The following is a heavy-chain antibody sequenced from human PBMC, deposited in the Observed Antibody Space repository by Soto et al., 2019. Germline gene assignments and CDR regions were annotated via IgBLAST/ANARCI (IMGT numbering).Heavy chain of an antibody. CDR3: ARHGLNYDILTGYYSEDWFDP. Sequence: QVQLQESGPGLVKPSETLSLTCTVSGGSISSYYWSWIRQPPGKGLEWIGYIYYSGSTNYNPSLKRRVTISVDTSKHQFSLTLSSVTATDTAVYYCARHGLNYDILTGYYSEDWFDPWGQGTLVTVSS. V-gene: IGHV4-59*08. CDR2: IYYSGST. CDR1: GGSISSYY. D-gene: IGHD3-9*01. J-gene: IGHJ5*02.